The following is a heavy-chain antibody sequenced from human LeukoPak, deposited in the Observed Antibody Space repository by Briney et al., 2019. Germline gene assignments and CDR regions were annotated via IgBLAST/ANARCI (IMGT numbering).Heavy chain of an antibody. Sequence: SETLSLTCSVSGPSISNTIYYWAWVRQPPGKGLDWIGSTHYSGSTYYNPSLMSRVTISTDTSKNQFSLKLSSVTAADTAVYYCARLGTVTSFDYWGQGTLVTVSS. CDR1: GPSISNTIYY. J-gene: IGHJ4*02. D-gene: IGHD4-17*01. V-gene: IGHV4-39*07. CDR3: ARLGTVTSFDY. CDR2: THYSGST.